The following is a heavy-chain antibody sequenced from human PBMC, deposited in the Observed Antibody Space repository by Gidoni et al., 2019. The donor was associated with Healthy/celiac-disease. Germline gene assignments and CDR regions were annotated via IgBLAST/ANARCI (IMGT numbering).Heavy chain of an antibody. D-gene: IGHD3-22*01. J-gene: IGHJ6*03. V-gene: IGHV1-69*06. CDR2: IIPIFGTA. CDR1: GGTFSSQA. Sequence: QVQLVQSGAEVKKPGSSVKVSCNASGGTFSSQAISWVRQAPGQGLEWMGGIIPIFGTANYAQKFQGRVTITADKSTSTAYMGLSSLRSEDTAVYYCARGRYYDSSGYSPYYYYYMDVWGKGTTVTVSS. CDR3: ARGRYYDSSGYSPYYYYYMDV.